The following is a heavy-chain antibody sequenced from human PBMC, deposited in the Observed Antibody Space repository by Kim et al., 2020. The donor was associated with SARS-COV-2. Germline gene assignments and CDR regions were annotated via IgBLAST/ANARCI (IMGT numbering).Heavy chain of an antibody. V-gene: IGHV4-39*07. CDR1: GGSISSSSYY. Sequence: SETLSLTCTVSGGSISSSSYYWGWIRQPPGKGLEWIGSIYYSGSTYYNPSLKSRVTISVDTSKNQFSLKLSSVTAADTAVYYCASEGTVGGPVGFDYWGQGTLVTVSS. CDR2: IYYSGST. J-gene: IGHJ4*02. D-gene: IGHD3-10*01. CDR3: ASEGTVGGPVGFDY.